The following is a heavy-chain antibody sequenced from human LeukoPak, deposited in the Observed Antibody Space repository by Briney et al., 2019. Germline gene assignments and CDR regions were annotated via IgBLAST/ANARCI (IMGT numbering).Heavy chain of an antibody. D-gene: IGHD3-10*01. Sequence: SETLSLTCAVYGGSFSGYYWSWIRQPPGKGLEWIGEINHSGSTNYNPSLKSRVTMSVDTSKNQFSLKLSSVTAADTAVYYCAREDYYGTNFDYWGQGTLVTVSS. CDR3: AREDYYGTNFDY. V-gene: IGHV4-34*01. J-gene: IGHJ4*02. CDR1: GGSFSGYY. CDR2: INHSGST.